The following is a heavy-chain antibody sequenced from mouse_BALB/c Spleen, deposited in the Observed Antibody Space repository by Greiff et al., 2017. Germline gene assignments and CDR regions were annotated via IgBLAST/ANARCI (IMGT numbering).Heavy chain of an antibody. D-gene: IGHD1-1*02. V-gene: IGHV1-9*01. CDR1: GYTFSSYW. J-gene: IGHJ4*01. CDR2: ILPGSGST. CDR3: ARGEVATDYAMDY. Sequence: QVQLQQSGPELVKPGASVKISCKATGYTFSSYWIEWVKQRPGHGLEWIGEILPGSGSTNYNEKFKGKATFTADTSSNTAYMQLSSLTSEDSAVYYSARGEVATDYAMDYWGQGTSVTVSS.